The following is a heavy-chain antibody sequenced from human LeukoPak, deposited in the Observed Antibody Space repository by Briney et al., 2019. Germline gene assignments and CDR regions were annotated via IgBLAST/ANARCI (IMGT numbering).Heavy chain of an antibody. J-gene: IGHJ4*02. D-gene: IGHD6-19*01. CDR2: IIPIFGTA. V-gene: IGHV1-69*05. CDR3: ARELGYSSGWRDY. CDR1: GGTFSSYA. Sequence: GSSVKVSCKASGGTFSSYAISWVRQAPGQGLEWMGRIIPIFGTANYAQKFQGRVTITTDESTSTAYKELSSLRSEDTAVYYCARELGYSSGWRDYWGQGTLVTVSS.